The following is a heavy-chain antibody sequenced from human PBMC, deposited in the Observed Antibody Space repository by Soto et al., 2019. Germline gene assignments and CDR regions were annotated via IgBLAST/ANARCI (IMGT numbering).Heavy chain of an antibody. CDR2: IKPGTSDI. Sequence: EVQLVQSGADIKKPGESLKISCKGVGYKFGSAWIGWVRQMPGKGLGWMGIIKPGTSDIRYSPSCRGHVTISADEAVSTAYLQWSSLKASDTAMYYCARQLSHICDSWGQGTLVTVSS. J-gene: IGHJ4*02. V-gene: IGHV5-51*01. D-gene: IGHD3-3*02. CDR1: GYKFGSAW. CDR3: ARQLSHICDS.